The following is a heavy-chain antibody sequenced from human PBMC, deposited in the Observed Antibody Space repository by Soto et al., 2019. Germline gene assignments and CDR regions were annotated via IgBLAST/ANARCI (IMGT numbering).Heavy chain of an antibody. J-gene: IGHJ6*02. CDR1: GDSVSSNSAA. D-gene: IGHD2-2*02. CDR3: ARASSYNPFDNYDYGMDV. Sequence: SQTLSLTCAISGDSVSSNSAAWNCIRQSPSRGLEWLGRTYYRSKWYNDYAVSVKSRITINPDTSKNQFSLQLNSVTPEDTAVYYCARASSYNPFDNYDYGMDVWGQGTTVTVSS. CDR2: TYYRSKWYN. V-gene: IGHV6-1*01.